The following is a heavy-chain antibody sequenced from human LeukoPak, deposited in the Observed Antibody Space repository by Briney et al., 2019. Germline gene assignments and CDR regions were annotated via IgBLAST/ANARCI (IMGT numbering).Heavy chain of an antibody. CDR1: GGSFSGHY. V-gene: IGHV4-34*01. Sequence: PSETLSLTCAVYGGSFSGHYWTWIRQPPGKGLEWIGEINHSGSTTYNPSLNSRVTISVDKSKNQFSLRLSSVTAADTAVYYCARPRYGSGSLDSWGQGTLVTVSS. J-gene: IGHJ4*02. CDR2: INHSGST. CDR3: ARPRYGSGSLDS. D-gene: IGHD3-10*01.